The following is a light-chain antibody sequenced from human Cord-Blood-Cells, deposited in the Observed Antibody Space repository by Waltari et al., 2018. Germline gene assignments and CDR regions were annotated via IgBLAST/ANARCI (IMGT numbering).Light chain of an antibody. J-gene: IGKJ2*01. CDR1: QSVSSY. CDR3: QQRSNWPPYT. CDR2: DAS. V-gene: IGKV3-11*01. Sequence: EIVFTQSPATLSLSPGDRATLSGRASQSVSSYLAWYQQKPGQAPRLLIYDASNRATGIPARFSGSGSGTDFTLTISSLEPEDFAVYYCQQRSNWPPYTFGQGTKLEIK.